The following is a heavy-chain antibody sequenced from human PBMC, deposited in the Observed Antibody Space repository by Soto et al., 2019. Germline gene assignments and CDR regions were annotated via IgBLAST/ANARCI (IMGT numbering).Heavy chain of an antibody. CDR2: ISAYNGNT. Sequence: QVQLVQSGAKVKKPGASVKVSCKASGYTFTSYGISWVRQAPGQGLEWMGWISAYNGNTNYAQKLQGRVTMTTDTSTSTAYMELRSLRSDDTAVYYCARKGDIDYYDSSGLVDYWGQGTLVTVSS. CDR1: GYTFTSYG. J-gene: IGHJ4*02. CDR3: ARKGDIDYYDSSGLVDY. V-gene: IGHV1-18*01. D-gene: IGHD3-22*01.